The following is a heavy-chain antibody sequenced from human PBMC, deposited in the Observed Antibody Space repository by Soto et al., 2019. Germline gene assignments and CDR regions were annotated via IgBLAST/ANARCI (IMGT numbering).Heavy chain of an antibody. CDR3: ARDPISYDSSGYYFDY. Sequence: KQSQTLSLTCAISGDSVSSNSAAWNWIRQSPSRGLEWLGRTYYRSKWYNDYAVSVKSRITINPDTSKNQLSLQLNSVAPEDTAVYYCARDPISYDSSGYYFDYWGQGTLVTVSS. CDR2: TYYRSKWYN. V-gene: IGHV6-1*01. CDR1: GDSVSSNSAA. D-gene: IGHD3-22*01. J-gene: IGHJ4*02.